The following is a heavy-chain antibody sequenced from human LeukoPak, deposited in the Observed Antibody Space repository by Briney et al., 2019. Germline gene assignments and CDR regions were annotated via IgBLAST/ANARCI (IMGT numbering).Heavy chain of an antibody. D-gene: IGHD3-22*01. CDR3: VRLRRNSDTTGFYYYYDF. Sequence: GGSLRLSCAASGYNFSSYSINWVRQTPGKGLGWVSSISVRSNYIYYADSVRGRFRISRDDARDSLYLQMNSLRAEDTAVYYCVRLRRNSDTTGFYYYYDFWGQGTLVTVSS. CDR1: GYNFSSYS. V-gene: IGHV3-21*01. CDR2: ISVRSNYI. J-gene: IGHJ4*02.